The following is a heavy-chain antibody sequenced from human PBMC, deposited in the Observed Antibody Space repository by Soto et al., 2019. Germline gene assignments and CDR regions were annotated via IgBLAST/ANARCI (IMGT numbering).Heavy chain of an antibody. V-gene: IGHV4-59*01. CDR2: IYYSGST. Sequence: SETLSLTCTVSGGSISSYYWSWIRQPPGKGLEWIGYIYYSGSTNYNPSLKSRVTISVDTSKNQFSLKLSSVTAADTAVYYCARNFRRYQLHSYYYYYMDVWGKGTTVTVSS. CDR3: ARNFRRYQLHSYYYYYMDV. D-gene: IGHD2-2*01. J-gene: IGHJ6*03. CDR1: GGSISSYY.